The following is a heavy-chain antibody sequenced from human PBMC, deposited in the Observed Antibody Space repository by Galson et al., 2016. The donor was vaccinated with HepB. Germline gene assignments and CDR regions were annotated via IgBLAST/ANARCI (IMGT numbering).Heavy chain of an antibody. CDR2: IIPLFGKT. J-gene: IGHJ6*02. Sequence: SVMVSCKASGDTFNNYGISWVRQAPAQGLEWMGGIIPLFGKTNYAQKFQGRVTITADKSTTRVYMEVNSLTSEDSAVYYCAREKLGYTSGCALHLQRTYYSGIDVWGQGTTVTVS. CDR3: AREKLGYTSGCALHLQRTYYSGIDV. D-gene: IGHD6-19*01. CDR1: GDTFNNYG. V-gene: IGHV1-69*06.